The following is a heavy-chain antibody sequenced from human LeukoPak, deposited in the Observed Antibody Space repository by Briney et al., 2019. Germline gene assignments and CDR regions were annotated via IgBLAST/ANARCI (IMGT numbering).Heavy chain of an antibody. D-gene: IGHD3-9*01. V-gene: IGHV5-10-1*01. CDR1: GYSFTSYW. Sequence: GESLKISCKGSGYSFTSYWISWVRQMPGKGLEWMGRIDPSDSYTNYSPSFQGHVTISADKSISTAYLQWSSLKASDTAMYYCARHSKYYDILTGYYTSWHFDYWGQGTLVTVSS. CDR2: IDPSDSYT. CDR3: ARHSKYYDILTGYYTSWHFDY. J-gene: IGHJ4*02.